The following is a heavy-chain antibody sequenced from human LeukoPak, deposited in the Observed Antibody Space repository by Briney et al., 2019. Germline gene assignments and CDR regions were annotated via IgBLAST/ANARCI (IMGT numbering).Heavy chain of an antibody. CDR3: ARASFWESPVNWFDP. D-gene: IGHD3-16*01. CDR1: GYTFIGHY. J-gene: IGHJ5*02. Sequence: ASVKVSCKTSGYTFIGHYIHWVRQAPGQGLEWMGWINPKNGGANYAPRFRGRVTMTRDRPTSTVYMELTRLTSDDTAVYYCARASFWESPVNWFDPWGQGTLVTVSS. V-gene: IGHV1-2*07. CDR2: INPKNGGA.